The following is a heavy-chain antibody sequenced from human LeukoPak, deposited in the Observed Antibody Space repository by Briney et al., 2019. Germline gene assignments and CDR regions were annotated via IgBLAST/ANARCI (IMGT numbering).Heavy chain of an antibody. V-gene: IGHV3-48*03. CDR3: ARSRRDNYYYYYGIDL. CDR1: GLTSSSYE. Sequence: GGPLYPSCAAPGLTSSSYEMTWVCKAPGKGLEWVSTISSSDTTIHYADSLNGRSTISRDNARNSLYLQMNSLRAEDTAVYYCARSRRDNYYYYYGIDLWGRGTTVTVSS. CDR2: ISSSDTTI. J-gene: IGHJ6*02. D-gene: IGHD5-24*01.